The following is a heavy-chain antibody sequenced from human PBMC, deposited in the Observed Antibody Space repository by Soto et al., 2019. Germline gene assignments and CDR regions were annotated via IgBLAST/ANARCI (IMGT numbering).Heavy chain of an antibody. Sequence: PSETLSLTCSVSVYSITSIYHCSCIRQPPGRGLEWVASIYHTGTTYYNTSLKRRVTISVDTSKNQFSLNLRSVTAADSAVYYCERKETVGYYQHFGKGNMVSVS. CDR1: VYSITSIYH. CDR3: ERKETVGYYQH. V-gene: IGHV4-38-2*01. CDR2: IYHTGTT. D-gene: IGHD3-3*01. J-gene: IGHJ1*01.